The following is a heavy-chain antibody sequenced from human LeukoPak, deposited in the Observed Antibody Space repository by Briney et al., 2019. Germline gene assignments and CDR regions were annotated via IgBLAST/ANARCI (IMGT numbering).Heavy chain of an antibody. CDR1: GYTSG. CDR3: ARTCPMMFCSSSFFDP. Sequence: ASLKVSCKTSGYTSGVTWVRQAPGQGLEWVGWISAYDGNTNYAPKFQGRVAMTTDTSTNTAHMELRSLRSDDTAIYYCARTCPMMFCSSSFFDPWGQGTLVTVSS. J-gene: IGHJ5*02. D-gene: IGHD2-2*01. V-gene: IGHV1-18*01. CDR2: ISAYDGNT.